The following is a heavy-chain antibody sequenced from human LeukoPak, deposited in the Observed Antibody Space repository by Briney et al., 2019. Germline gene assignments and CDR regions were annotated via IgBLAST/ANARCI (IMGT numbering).Heavy chain of an antibody. CDR3: TTLMLFSVR. CDR1: GFTFSSYW. D-gene: IGHD3-16*01. Sequence: GGCLRLSCAASGFTFSSYWMSWVRQAPGKGLEWVANIRQDGSKIYYVDSVKGRFTISRDNAKNSLYLQMNSLRAEDTAVYYCTTLMLFSVRWGQGTLVTVSS. J-gene: IGHJ4*02. V-gene: IGHV3-7*03. CDR2: IRQDGSKI.